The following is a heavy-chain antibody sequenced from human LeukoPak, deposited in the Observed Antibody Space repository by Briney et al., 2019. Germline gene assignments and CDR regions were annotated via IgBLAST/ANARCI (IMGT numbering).Heavy chain of an antibody. J-gene: IGHJ4*02. V-gene: IGHV4-39*01. CDR2: IYYSGST. CDR1: GGSISSSSYC. CDR3: ARHTYYYDSSGYPTLFQGFPDYFDY. Sequence: SETLSLTCTVSGGSISSSSYCWGWIRQPPGKGLEWIGSIYYSGSTYYNPSLKSRVTISVDTSKNQFSLKLSSVTAADTAVYYCARHTYYYDSSGYPTLFQGFPDYFDYWGQGTLVTVSS. D-gene: IGHD3-22*01.